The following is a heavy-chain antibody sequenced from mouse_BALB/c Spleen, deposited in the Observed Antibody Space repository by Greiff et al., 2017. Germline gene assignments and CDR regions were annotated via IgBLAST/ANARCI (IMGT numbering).Heavy chain of an antibody. Sequence: VQLQQSGPELVKPGASVKISCKASGYTFTDYNMHWVKQSHGKSLEWIGYIYPYNGGTGYNQKFKSKATLTVDNSSSTAYMELRSLTSEDSAVYYCARGGYGYDVEFDYWGQGTTLTVSS. CDR3: ARGGYGYDVEFDY. J-gene: IGHJ2*01. D-gene: IGHD2-2*01. CDR1: GYTFTDYN. CDR2: IYPYNGGT. V-gene: IGHV1S29*02.